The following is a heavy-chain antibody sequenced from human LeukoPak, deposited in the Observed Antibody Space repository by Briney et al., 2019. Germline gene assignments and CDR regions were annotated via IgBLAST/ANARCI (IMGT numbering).Heavy chain of an antibody. CDR1: GFTFSSYS. CDR2: ISSSSSYI. D-gene: IGHD2-21*02. Sequence: PGGSLRLSCAASGFTFSSYSMNWVRQAPGKGLEWVSSISSSSSYIYYADSVKGRFTISRDNAKNSLYLQMNSLRAEDTAVYYCARDPAYCGGDCHFDYWGQGTLVTVSS. CDR3: ARDPAYCGGDCHFDY. J-gene: IGHJ4*02. V-gene: IGHV3-21*01.